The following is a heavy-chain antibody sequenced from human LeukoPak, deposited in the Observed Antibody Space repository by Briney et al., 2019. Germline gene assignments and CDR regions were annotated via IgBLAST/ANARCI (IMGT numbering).Heavy chain of an antibody. J-gene: IGHJ6*03. CDR1: GGSISSYY. CDR3: ARERHYDFWSGYQYYYYMDV. Sequence: PSETLSLTCTVSGGSISSYYWSWIRQPPGKGLEWIGYIYYSGSTNYNPSLKSRVTISVDTSKNQFSLKLSSVTAADTAVYYCARERHYDFWSGYQYYYYMDVWGKGTTVTVSS. V-gene: IGHV4-59*01. CDR2: IYYSGST. D-gene: IGHD3-3*01.